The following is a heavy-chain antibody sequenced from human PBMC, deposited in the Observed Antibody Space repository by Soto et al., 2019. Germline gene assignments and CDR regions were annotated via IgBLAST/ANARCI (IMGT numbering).Heavy chain of an antibody. Sequence: GGSLRLSCAASGFTFSDYYMSWIRQAPGKGLEWVSYISSSSSYTNYADSVKGRFTISRDNAKNSLYLQMNSLRAEDTAVYYCARERVVPAASHYYYYGMDVWGQGTTVTVSS. V-gene: IGHV3-11*06. CDR3: ARERVVPAASHYYYYGMDV. CDR1: GFTFSDYY. CDR2: ISSSSSYT. J-gene: IGHJ6*02. D-gene: IGHD2-2*01.